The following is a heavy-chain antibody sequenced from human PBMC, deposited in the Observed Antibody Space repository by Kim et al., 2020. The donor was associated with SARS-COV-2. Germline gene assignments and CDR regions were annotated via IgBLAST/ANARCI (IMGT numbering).Heavy chain of an antibody. Sequence: GGSLRLSCAASGFTVSSNYMSWVRQAPGKGLEWVSVIYSGGSTYYADSVKGRFTISRDNSKNTLYFQMNSLRAEDTAVYYCARSGGGYYKAPGYWYFDLWGRGTLVTVSS. V-gene: IGHV3-53*01. J-gene: IGHJ2*01. CDR3: ARSGGGYYKAPGYWYFDL. D-gene: IGHD3-3*01. CDR1: GFTVSSNY. CDR2: IYSGGST.